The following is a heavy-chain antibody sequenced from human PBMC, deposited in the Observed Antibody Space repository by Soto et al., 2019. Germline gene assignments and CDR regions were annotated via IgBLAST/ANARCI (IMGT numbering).Heavy chain of an antibody. V-gene: IGHV3-53*01. CDR1: GFTVSSNY. Sequence: EVQLVESGGGLIQPGGSLRLSCAASGFTVSSNYMSWVRQAPGKGLEWVSVIYAGGSTYYADYVKGRFTISRDSSKNTLYLQMNSRRAEDTDVYSCGRVVTSGWSVDYWGQGTLVTVSS. CDR3: GRVVTSGWSVDY. J-gene: IGHJ4*02. CDR2: IYAGGST. D-gene: IGHD6-19*01.